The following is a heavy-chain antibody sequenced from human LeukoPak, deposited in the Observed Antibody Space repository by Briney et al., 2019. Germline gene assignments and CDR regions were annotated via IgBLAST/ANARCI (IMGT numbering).Heavy chain of an antibody. CDR3: KSGGAAPGSFDY. Sequence: GGSLRLSCAASGFTFSSYWMSWMRQAPGKGLEWVANIKYDGNEEYYVDSVKGRFTISRDNAKNSLYLQLNSLRVEDTAVYYCKSGGAAPGSFDYWGQGTQVTVSP. CDR2: IKYDGNEE. J-gene: IGHJ4*02. CDR1: GFTFSSYW. V-gene: IGHV3-7*01. D-gene: IGHD1-1*01.